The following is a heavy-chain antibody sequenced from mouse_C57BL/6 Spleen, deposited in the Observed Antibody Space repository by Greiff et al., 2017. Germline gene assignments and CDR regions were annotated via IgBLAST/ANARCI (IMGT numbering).Heavy chain of an antibody. CDR3: ARENHHYFDY. Sequence: EVQLQQSGPELVKPGASVKISCKASGYTFTDYYMNWVKQSHGKSLEWIGDINPNNGGTSYNQKFKGKATLTVDKSSSTAYMELRSLTSEDSAVYYCARENHHYFDYWGQGTTLTVSS. CDR2: INPNNGGT. CDR1: GYTFTDYY. V-gene: IGHV1-26*01. J-gene: IGHJ2*01.